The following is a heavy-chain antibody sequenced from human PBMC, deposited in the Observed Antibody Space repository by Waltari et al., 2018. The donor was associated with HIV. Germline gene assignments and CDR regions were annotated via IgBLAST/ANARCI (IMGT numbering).Heavy chain of an antibody. Sequence: EVQLVESGGGLVKPGGSLRLSCAASGFTFSSYSMNWVSPAPGKGLEWVSSISSSSSYIYYADSVKGRFTISRDNAKNSLYLQMNSLRAEDTAVYYCARVGPNCSSTSCYLDYWGQGTLVTVSS. D-gene: IGHD2-2*01. CDR2: ISSSSSYI. J-gene: IGHJ4*02. V-gene: IGHV3-21*01. CDR3: ARVGPNCSSTSCYLDY. CDR1: GFTFSSYS.